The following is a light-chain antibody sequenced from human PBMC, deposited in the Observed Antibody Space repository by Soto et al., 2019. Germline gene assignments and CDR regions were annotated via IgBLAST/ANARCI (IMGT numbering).Light chain of an antibody. CDR3: CSYAGSVTFVV. CDR2: EVS. CDR1: SSNIGSHNL. J-gene: IGLJ2*01. Sequence: QSVLTQAASVSGSPGQSITISCTGTSSNIGSHNLVSWYQQHPGKAPKLIIYEVSERPSGVSNRFSGSKSDNTASLTISGLQAEDEADYYCCSYAGSVTFVVFGGGTKLTVL. V-gene: IGLV2-23*02.